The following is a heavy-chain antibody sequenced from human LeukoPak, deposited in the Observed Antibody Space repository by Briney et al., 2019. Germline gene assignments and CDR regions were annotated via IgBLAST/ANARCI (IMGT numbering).Heavy chain of an antibody. V-gene: IGHV1-69*05. D-gene: IGHD6-6*01. CDR3: ARGPGYSSSSGYYYYYMDV. Sequence: GASVKVSCKASGGTFSSYAISWVRQAPGQGLEWMGGIIPIFGTANYAQKFQSRVTITTDESTSTAYMELSSLRSEDTAVYYCARGPGYSSSSGYYYYYMDVWGKGTTVTVSS. CDR2: IIPIFGTA. CDR1: GGTFSSYA. J-gene: IGHJ6*03.